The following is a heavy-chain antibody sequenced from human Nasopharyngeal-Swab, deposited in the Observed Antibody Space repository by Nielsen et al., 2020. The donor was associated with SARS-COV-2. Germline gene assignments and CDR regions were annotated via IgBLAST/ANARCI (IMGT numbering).Heavy chain of an antibody. J-gene: IGHJ6*03. V-gene: IGHV1-69*06. Sequence: PVKVSCKASGGIFSSYAISWVRQAPGQGLEWMGGIIPIFGTANYAQKFQGRVTITADKSTSTAYMELSSLRSEDTAVYYCAREESIRGYSGYDPYYMDVWGKGTTVTVSS. CDR3: AREESIRGYSGYDPYYMDV. CDR2: IIPIFGTA. CDR1: GGIFSSYA. D-gene: IGHD5-12*01.